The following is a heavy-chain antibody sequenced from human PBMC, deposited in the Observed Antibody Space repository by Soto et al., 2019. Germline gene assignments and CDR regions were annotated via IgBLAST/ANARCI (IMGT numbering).Heavy chain of an antibody. D-gene: IGHD6-19*01. CDR3: ARAVAVPADFDY. V-gene: IGHV1-3*01. J-gene: IGHJ4*02. CDR2: INAGNGNT. Sequence: ASLKVSCKSSGYTFTGYAMHWVRQAPGQRLEWMGWINAGNGNTKYSQKFQGRVTITRDTSASTAYMDLSSLRTEDTAVYYCARAVAVPADFDYWGQGTLVTVSS. CDR1: GYTFTGYA.